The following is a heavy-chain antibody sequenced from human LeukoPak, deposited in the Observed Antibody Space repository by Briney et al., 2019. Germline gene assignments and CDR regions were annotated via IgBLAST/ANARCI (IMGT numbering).Heavy chain of an antibody. V-gene: IGHV1-18*01. D-gene: IGHD1-20*01. J-gene: IGHJ4*02. Sequence: GASVKVSCKASGSTSTSYGISWVRQAPGQGLEWMGWISAYNGNTNYAQKLQGRVTMTTDTSTSTAYMELRSLRSDDTAVYYCARDLSEVTGTKFDYWGQGTLVTVSS. CDR2: ISAYNGNT. CDR3: ARDLSEVTGTKFDY. CDR1: GSTSTSYG.